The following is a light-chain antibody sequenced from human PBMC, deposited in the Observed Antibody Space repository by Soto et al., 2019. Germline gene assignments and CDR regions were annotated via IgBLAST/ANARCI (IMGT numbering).Light chain of an antibody. CDR2: GAS. CDR1: QSVSRK. J-gene: IGKJ1*01. V-gene: IGKV3-15*01. Sequence: EIVMMQSPATLSVSPGEGATLSCRASQSVSRKLAWYQQKHGQAPRLLIYGASTRATGIPARFSGSVSGTECTLIISSLKTEDASVYYCQQYNSWMWTFGQGTKVDIK. CDR3: QQYNSWMWT.